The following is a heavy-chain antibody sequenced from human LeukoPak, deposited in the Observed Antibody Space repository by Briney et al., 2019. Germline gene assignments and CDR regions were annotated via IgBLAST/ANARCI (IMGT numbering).Heavy chain of an antibody. CDR1: GFTFSDYY. CDR3: ARDLYYYDSSAYLN. Sequence: GGSLRLSCAASGFTFSDYYMSWIRQAPGKGLEWVSYISSSGSTIYYADSVKGRFTISRDNAKNPLYLQMNSLRAEDTAVYYCARDLYYYDSSAYLNWGQGTLVTVSS. J-gene: IGHJ4*02. D-gene: IGHD3-22*01. CDR2: ISSSGSTI. V-gene: IGHV3-11*01.